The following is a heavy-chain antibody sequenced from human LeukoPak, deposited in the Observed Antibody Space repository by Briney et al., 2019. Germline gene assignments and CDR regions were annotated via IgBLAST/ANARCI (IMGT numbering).Heavy chain of an antibody. V-gene: IGHV1-69*13. J-gene: IGHJ6*02. CDR1: GGTFSSYA. D-gene: IGHD3-10*01. Sequence: GASVRVSCKASGGTFSSYAISWVRQAPGQGLEWMGGIIPIFGTANYAQKFQGRVTITADESTSTAYMELSSLRSEDTAVYYCARGHMVRGVIAYYYYGMDVWGQGTTVTVSS. CDR2: IIPIFGTA. CDR3: ARGHMVRGVIAYYYYGMDV.